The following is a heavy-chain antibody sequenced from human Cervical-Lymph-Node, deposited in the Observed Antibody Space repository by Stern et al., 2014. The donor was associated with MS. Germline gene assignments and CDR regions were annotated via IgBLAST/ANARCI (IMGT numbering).Heavy chain of an antibody. J-gene: IGHJ6*02. D-gene: IGHD6-13*01. Sequence: VQLVESGGGVVQPGRSLRLSCAASGFTFSSYGMHWVRQAPGKGLAWVAVIWYDGSNKYYADSVKGRCTISRDNSKNTLYLQMNSLRAEDTAVYYCARSSSPSPYYYYGMDVWGQGTTVTVSS. CDR1: GFTFSSYG. CDR3: ARSSSPSPYYYYGMDV. CDR2: IWYDGSNK. V-gene: IGHV3-33*01.